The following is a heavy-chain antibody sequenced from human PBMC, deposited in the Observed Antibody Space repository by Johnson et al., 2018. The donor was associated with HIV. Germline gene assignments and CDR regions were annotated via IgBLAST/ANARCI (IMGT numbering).Heavy chain of an antibody. V-gene: IGHV3-30-3*01. Sequence: VQLVESGGGVVQPGRSLRLSCAASGFTFSSYAMHWVRQAPGKGLEWVAVISYDGSNKYYADSVKGRFTIPRDNSKNTLYLQMNSLRAEDTAVYYSAREAEWEPSSPNDAFDIWGQGTMVTVSS. D-gene: IGHD1-26*01. J-gene: IGHJ3*02. CDR3: AREAEWEPSSPNDAFDI. CDR2: ISYDGSNK. CDR1: GFTFSSYA.